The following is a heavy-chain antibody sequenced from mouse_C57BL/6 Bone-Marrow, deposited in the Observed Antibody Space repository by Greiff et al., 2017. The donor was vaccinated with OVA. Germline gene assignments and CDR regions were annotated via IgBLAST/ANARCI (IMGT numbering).Heavy chain of an antibody. CDR1: GFTFSSYA. CDR2: ISSGGDYI. Sequence: EVKLVESGEGLVKPGGSLKLSCAASGFTFSSYAMSWVRQTPEKRLEWVAYISSGGDYIYYADNVKGRFTFSRDNARNTLYLQMSSLKSEDTAMYYCTRDKGLLLRSWFAYWGQGTLVTVSA. D-gene: IGHD1-1*01. J-gene: IGHJ3*01. CDR3: TRDKGLLLRSWFAY. V-gene: IGHV5-9-1*02.